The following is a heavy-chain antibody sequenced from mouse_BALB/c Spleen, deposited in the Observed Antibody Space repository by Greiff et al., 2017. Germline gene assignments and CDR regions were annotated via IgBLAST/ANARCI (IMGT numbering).Heavy chain of an antibody. J-gene: IGHJ4*01. Sequence: VQLQQSGAELARPGASVKLSCKASGYTFTDYYINWVKQRTGQGLEWIGEIYPGSGNTYYNEKFKGKATLTADKSSSTAYMQLSSLTSEDSAVYFCARWGREGDYWGQGTSVTVSS. V-gene: IGHV1-77*01. CDR3: ARWGREGDY. CDR1: GYTFTDYY. CDR2: IYPGSGNT.